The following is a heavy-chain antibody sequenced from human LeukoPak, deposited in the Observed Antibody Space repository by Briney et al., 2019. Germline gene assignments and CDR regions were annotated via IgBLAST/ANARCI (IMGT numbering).Heavy chain of an antibody. V-gene: IGHV3-30*03. J-gene: IGHJ6*03. CDR1: GFTFSSYG. Sequence: GGSLRLSCAASGFTFSSYGMHWVRQAPGKGLEWVAVISYDGSNKYYADSVKGRFTISRDNAKNSLYLQMNSLRAEDTAVYYCARESSSGWYNLVYYYYYMDVWGKGTTVTVSS. CDR2: ISYDGSNK. CDR3: ARESSSGWYNLVYYYYYMDV. D-gene: IGHD6-19*01.